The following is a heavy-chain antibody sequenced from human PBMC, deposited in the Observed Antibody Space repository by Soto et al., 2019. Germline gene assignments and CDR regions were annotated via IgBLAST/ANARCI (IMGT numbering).Heavy chain of an antibody. CDR3: AREGIAVAEYYFDY. CDR2: RVPIFGTA. Sequence: EASVKVSCKASGGTFSSYAISWVRQARGQGLEWMGGRVPIFGTANYGQKCQGRVTINADESTSRAYIELSSLRSEDTAVYYWAREGIAVAEYYFDYWGQGTLVTVSS. D-gene: IGHD6-19*01. V-gene: IGHV1-69*13. J-gene: IGHJ4*02. CDR1: GGTFSSYA.